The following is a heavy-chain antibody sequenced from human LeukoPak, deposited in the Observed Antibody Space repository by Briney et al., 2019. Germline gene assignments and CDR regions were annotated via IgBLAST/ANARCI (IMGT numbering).Heavy chain of an antibody. D-gene: IGHD2-21*01. V-gene: IGHV1-46*01. Sequence: GASVKVSCKASGYTFTNYYMYWVRQAPGQGLEGMGIINPSGGSTTYAQKFQGRVTMTRDTSTTTVYMELSSLRSEDTAVYYCAREEYGGYFDYWGQGTLVTVSS. CDR2: INPSGGST. J-gene: IGHJ4*02. CDR3: AREEYGGYFDY. CDR1: GYTFTNYY.